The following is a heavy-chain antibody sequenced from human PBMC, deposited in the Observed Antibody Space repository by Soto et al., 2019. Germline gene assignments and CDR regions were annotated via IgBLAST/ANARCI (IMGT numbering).Heavy chain of an antibody. D-gene: IGHD6-13*01. V-gene: IGHV6-1*01. Sequence: SQTLSLTCAISGDSVSSNSAAWNWIRQSPSRGLEWLGRTYYRSKWHNDYAVSVKSRITINPDTSKNQFSLQLNSVTPEDTAVYYCARRSGIAAAGPYFDDRGQGTLVTVSS. CDR2: TYYRSKWHN. CDR3: ARRSGIAAAGPYFDD. J-gene: IGHJ4*02. CDR1: GDSVSSNSAA.